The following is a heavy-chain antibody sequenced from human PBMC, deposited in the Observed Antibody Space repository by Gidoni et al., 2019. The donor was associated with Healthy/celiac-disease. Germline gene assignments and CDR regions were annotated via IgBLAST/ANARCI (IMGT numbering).Heavy chain of an antibody. Sequence: QVQLVESGGGVVQPGRSLRLSCAASGFTFSSYAMHWVRQAPGKGLEWVAVISYDGSNKYYADSVKGRFTISRDNSKNTLYLQMNSLRAEDTAVYYCARGEMATGIYYYYGMDVWGQGTTVTVSS. V-gene: IGHV3-30-3*01. D-gene: IGHD5-12*01. CDR3: ARGEMATGIYYYYGMDV. J-gene: IGHJ6*02. CDR1: GFTFSSYA. CDR2: ISYDGSNK.